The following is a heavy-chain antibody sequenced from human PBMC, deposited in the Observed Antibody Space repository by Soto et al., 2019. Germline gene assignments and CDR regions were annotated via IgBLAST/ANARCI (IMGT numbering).Heavy chain of an antibody. CDR1: GYTFTRFP. Sequence: ASVKVSCKASGYTFTRFPIHWVRQAPGQRLEWMGWINPARGDTGYSQKFQGRVTITSDTSASTAFMELSSLRYEDTAVYYCARKDYFYARVYHFDYWGQGALVTVSS. CDR3: ARKDYFYARVYHFDY. V-gene: IGHV1-3*01. J-gene: IGHJ4*02. D-gene: IGHD3-16*01. CDR2: INPARGDT.